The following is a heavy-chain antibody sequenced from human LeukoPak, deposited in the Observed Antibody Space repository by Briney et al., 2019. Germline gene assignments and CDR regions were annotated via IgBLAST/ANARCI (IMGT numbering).Heavy chain of an antibody. J-gene: IGHJ4*02. D-gene: IGHD3-10*01. CDR2: IWYDGSNK. CDR1: GFTFSSYG. CDR3: AKDYITMVRGVIPLIDY. Sequence: GGSLRLSCAASGFTFSSYGMHWVRQAPGKGLEWVAVIWYDGSNKYYADSVKGRFTISRDNSKNTLYLQMNSLRAEDTAVYYCAKDYITMVRGVIPLIDYWGQGTLVTVSS. V-gene: IGHV3-33*06.